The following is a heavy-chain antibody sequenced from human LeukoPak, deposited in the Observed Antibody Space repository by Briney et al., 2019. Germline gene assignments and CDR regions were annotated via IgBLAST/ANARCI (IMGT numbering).Heavy chain of an antibody. Sequence: GGSLRLSCAASGFTFSSYWMSWVRQAPGKGLEWVANIKQDGSEKYYVDSVKGRFTISRDNAKNSLYLQMNSLRAEDTAVYYCARSTYYDFWSGYQRYYFDYWGQGTLVTVPS. CDR3: ARSTYYDFWSGYQRYYFDY. V-gene: IGHV3-7*01. CDR2: IKQDGSEK. CDR1: GFTFSSYW. D-gene: IGHD3-3*01. J-gene: IGHJ4*02.